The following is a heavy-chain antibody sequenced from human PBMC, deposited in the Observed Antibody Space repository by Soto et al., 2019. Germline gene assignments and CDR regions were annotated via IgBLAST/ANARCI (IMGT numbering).Heavy chain of an antibody. CDR3: ASFTYYYDSSGYPDAFDI. CDR1: GFTFSSYS. Sequence: GGSLRLSCAASGFTFSSYSMNWVRQAPGKGLEWVSYISSSSSTIYYADSVKGRFTISRDNAKNSLYLQMNSLRDEDTAVYYCASFTYYYDSSGYPDAFDIWGQGTMVTVSS. V-gene: IGHV3-48*02. CDR2: ISSSSSTI. J-gene: IGHJ3*02. D-gene: IGHD3-22*01.